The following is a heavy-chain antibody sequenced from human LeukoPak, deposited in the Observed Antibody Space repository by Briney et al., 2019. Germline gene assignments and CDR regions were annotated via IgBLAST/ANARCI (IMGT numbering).Heavy chain of an antibody. CDR1: GDSISSYY. CDR2: IYYSGTT. V-gene: IGHV4-59*01. D-gene: IGHD6-19*01. J-gene: IGHJ4*02. Sequence: PSETLSLTCTVSGDSISSYYWSWIRQPPGKGLEWIGYIYYSGTTNYNPSLKSRVTISVDTSKNQFSLKLSSVTAADTAVYYCARGRYSSGWPKLGYYFDYWGQGTLVTVSS. CDR3: ARGRYSSGWPKLGYYFDY.